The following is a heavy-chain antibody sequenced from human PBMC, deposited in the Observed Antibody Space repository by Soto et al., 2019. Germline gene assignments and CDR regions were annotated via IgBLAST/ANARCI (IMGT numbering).Heavy chain of an antibody. Sequence: QVQLQESGPGLVKPSQTLSLTCTVSGGSINSGGYYWSWIRQHPGKGLEWIGYMHYSGSTHYNPSLKSRVTISVDTSKNQFSLKLSSVTAADTAVYYCARDIAGRGYFDYWGQGTLVTVSS. J-gene: IGHJ4*02. CDR2: MHYSGST. CDR3: ARDIAGRGYFDY. CDR1: GGSINSGGYY. D-gene: IGHD6-13*01. V-gene: IGHV4-31*03.